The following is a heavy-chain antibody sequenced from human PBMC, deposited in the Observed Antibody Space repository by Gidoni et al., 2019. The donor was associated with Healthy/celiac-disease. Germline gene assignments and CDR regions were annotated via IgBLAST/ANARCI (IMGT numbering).Heavy chain of an antibody. V-gene: IGHV3-21*01. CDR1: GFTFSSYS. Sequence: EVHLVESGGGLVKPGGSLRLSCAASGFTFSSYSMNWVRQAPGKGLEWVSSISSSSSYIYYADSVKGRFTISRDNAKNSLYLQMNSLRAEDTAVYYCARDRAPSMVRGVIISNWGQGTLVTVSS. CDR2: ISSSSSYI. D-gene: IGHD3-10*01. J-gene: IGHJ4*02. CDR3: ARDRAPSMVRGVIISN.